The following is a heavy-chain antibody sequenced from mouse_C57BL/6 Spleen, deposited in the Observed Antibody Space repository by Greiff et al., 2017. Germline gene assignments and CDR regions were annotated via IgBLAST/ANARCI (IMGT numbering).Heavy chain of an antibody. CDR1: GFTFSSYA. CDR2: ISDGGSYT. Sequence: EVKLVESGGGLVKPGGSLKLSCAASGFTFSSYAMSWVRQTPEKRLEWVATISDGGSYTYYPDNVKGRFTISRDNAKNNLYLQMSHLKSEDTAMYYCARAAGDYLYYFDYWGQGTTLTVSS. CDR3: ARAAGDYLYYFDY. J-gene: IGHJ2*01. D-gene: IGHD5-5*01. V-gene: IGHV5-4*03.